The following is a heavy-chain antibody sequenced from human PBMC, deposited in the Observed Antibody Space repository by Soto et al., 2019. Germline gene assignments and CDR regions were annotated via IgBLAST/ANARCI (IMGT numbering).Heavy chain of an antibody. CDR2: ISSGSNYI. V-gene: IGHV3-21*01. J-gene: IGHJ6*03. Sequence: DVQLVESGGGLVKPGGSLRLSCTVSGFTFSNYTMDWVRQAPGKGLEWVSYISSGSNYIYYADSVKGRFTISRDNAKNSLYLQMNSLRAEDTAVFYCARGIYCTLDICYTGYYYMDVWGKGTTVTVSS. D-gene: IGHD2-2*02. CDR1: GFTFSNYT. CDR3: ARGIYCTLDICYTGYYYMDV.